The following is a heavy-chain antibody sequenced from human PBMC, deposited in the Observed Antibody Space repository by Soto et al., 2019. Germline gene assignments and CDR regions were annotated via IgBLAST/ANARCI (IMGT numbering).Heavy chain of an antibody. Sequence: GVSLRLSCAASGFTFSSYWMHWVRQAPGKGLVWVSRINSDGSSTSYADSVKGRFTISRDNAKNTLYLQMNSLRAEDTAVYYCARRGTVTGRAYYYYYCMDVWGKGTTVTVSS. D-gene: IGHD4-4*01. CDR2: INSDGSST. V-gene: IGHV3-74*01. CDR3: ARRGTVTGRAYYYYYCMDV. CDR1: GFTFSSYW. J-gene: IGHJ6*03.